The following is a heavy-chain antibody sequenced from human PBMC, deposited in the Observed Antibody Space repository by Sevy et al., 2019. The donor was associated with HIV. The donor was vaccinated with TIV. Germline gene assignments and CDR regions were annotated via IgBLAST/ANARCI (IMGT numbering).Heavy chain of an antibody. V-gene: IGHV1-2*02. J-gene: IGHJ4*02. D-gene: IGHD1-7*01. CDR3: ARERGGTTRGSVGY. CDR1: GYTFTGYY. Sequence: ASVKVSCKASGYTFTGYYMHWVRQAPGQGLEWMGWINPNSGGTNYAQKFQGRVTMTRDTSISTAYMELSRLRSDDTAVYYCARERGGTTRGSVGYWGQGTLVTVSS. CDR2: INPNSGGT.